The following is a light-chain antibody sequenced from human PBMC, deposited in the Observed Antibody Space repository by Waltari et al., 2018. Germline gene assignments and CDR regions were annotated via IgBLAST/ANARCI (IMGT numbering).Light chain of an antibody. CDR1: QSLLHSNGYNY. CDR2: LGS. J-gene: IGKJ2*01. CDR3: MQILQPART. Sequence: DILMTQSPLSLPVTPGEPASISCRSSQSLLHSNGYNYLDWYLKQPWQSPQVLIYLGSNRASGVPDRFSGSGSGTDFTLNISRVEAEDVGVYYCMQILQPARTFGQGTRLEIK. V-gene: IGKV2-28*01.